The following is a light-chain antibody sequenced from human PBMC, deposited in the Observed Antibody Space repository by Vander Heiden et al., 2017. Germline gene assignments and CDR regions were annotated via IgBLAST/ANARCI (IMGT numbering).Light chain of an antibody. CDR1: SGDVGGYND. CDR3: SSYAGGNYVV. Sequence: QSALTQPPSASGSPGQSVTISCTGTSGDVGGYNDVSWYQQHPGKAPKRMIYEVNGRPSGVPYRFSGSKSGNTASLTVSGLQAEDEGDYYCSSYAGGNYVVFGGGTKLTVL. CDR2: EVN. V-gene: IGLV2-8*01. J-gene: IGLJ3*02.